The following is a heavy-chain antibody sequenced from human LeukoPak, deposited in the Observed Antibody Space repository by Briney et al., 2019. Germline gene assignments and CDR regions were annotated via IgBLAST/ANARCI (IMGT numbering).Heavy chain of an antibody. Sequence: PSETLSLTRTVSGGSISSSSYYWGWIRQPPGKGLEWIGSIYYSGSTYYNPSLKSRVTISVDTSKNQFSLKLSSVTAADTAVYYCARLVATIRDLDYWGQGTLVTVSS. CDR2: IYYSGST. D-gene: IGHD5-12*01. V-gene: IGHV4-39*01. CDR3: ARLVATIRDLDY. CDR1: GGSISSSSYY. J-gene: IGHJ4*02.